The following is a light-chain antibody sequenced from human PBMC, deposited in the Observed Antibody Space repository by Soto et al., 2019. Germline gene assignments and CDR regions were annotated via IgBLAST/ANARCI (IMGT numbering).Light chain of an antibody. CDR2: RNN. V-gene: IGLV1-47*01. Sequence: QSVVTQPPSASGTPGQRVTISCSGGSSNIGYSYVYWYQQVPGTAPKLRIQRNNQRPSWVPDRFSGTKSGTSASLAISGLRTEDEADYFCAAWDDSLRGVIFGGGTKVTVL. CDR1: SSNIGYSY. J-gene: IGLJ2*01. CDR3: AAWDDSLRGVI.